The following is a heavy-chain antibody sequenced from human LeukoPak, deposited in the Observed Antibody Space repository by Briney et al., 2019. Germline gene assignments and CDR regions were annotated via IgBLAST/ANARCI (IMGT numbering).Heavy chain of an antibody. J-gene: IGHJ4*02. CDR3: ARGIGSGSYEDDFDY. Sequence: ASVKVSCKASGYTFTSYYMHWVRQAPGQGLEWMGIINPSGGSTSYAQKFQGRVTMTRDMSTSTVYMELSSLRSEDTAVYYCARGIGSGSYEDDFDYWGQGTLVTVSS. V-gene: IGHV1-46*01. D-gene: IGHD1-26*01. CDR1: GYTFTSYY. CDR2: INPSGGST.